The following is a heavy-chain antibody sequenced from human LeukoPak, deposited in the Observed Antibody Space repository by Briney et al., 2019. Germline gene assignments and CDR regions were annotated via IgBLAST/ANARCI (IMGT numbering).Heavy chain of an antibody. CDR2: INHSGST. V-gene: IGHV4-34*01. CDR1: GGSFSGYY. J-gene: IGHJ6*04. Sequence: SETLSLTCAVYGGSFSGYYWSWIRQPPGKGLEWIGEINHSGSTNYNPSLKSRVTISVDTSKNQFSLKLSSVTAADTAVYYCAKVVVPAAMSYYYYGMDVWGKGTTVTVSS. CDR3: AKVVVPAAMSYYYYGMDV. D-gene: IGHD2-2*01.